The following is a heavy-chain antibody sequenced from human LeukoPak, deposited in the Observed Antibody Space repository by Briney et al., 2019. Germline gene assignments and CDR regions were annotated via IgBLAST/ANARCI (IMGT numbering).Heavy chain of an antibody. CDR2: INPSGGST. CDR1: GYTFTSYY. Sequence: VASVKVSCKASGYTFTSYYMHWVRQAPGQGLEWMGIINPSGGSTSYAQKFQGRVTMTRDMSTSTVYMELSSLRSEDTAVYYCAAGLYDYVWGRTPYYMDVWGKGTTVTVSS. V-gene: IGHV1-46*01. J-gene: IGHJ6*03. D-gene: IGHD3-16*01. CDR3: AAGLYDYVWGRTPYYMDV.